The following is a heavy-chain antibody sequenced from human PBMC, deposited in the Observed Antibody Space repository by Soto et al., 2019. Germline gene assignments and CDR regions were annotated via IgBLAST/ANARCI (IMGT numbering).Heavy chain of an antibody. CDR3: AHAGDYDPLTFDH. CDR2: IYWDDDK. V-gene: IGHV2-5*02. CDR1: GVSIRTSSGN. J-gene: IGHJ4*02. Sequence: TLSLTCAVSGVSIRTSSGNYWAWIRQPPGKALEWLARIYWDDDKRYSTSLIDRLAISKDTSSNQVFLTITNIDPGNSATSLCAHAGDYDPLTFDHWGPGTLVTVSS. D-gene: IGHD4-17*01.